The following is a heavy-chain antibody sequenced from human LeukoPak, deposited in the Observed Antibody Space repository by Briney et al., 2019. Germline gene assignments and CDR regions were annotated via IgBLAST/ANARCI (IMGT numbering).Heavy chain of an antibody. CDR2: IIPIFGTA. J-gene: IGHJ4*02. CDR1: GGTFSSYA. CDR3: ASAGGYYYDSSGYSSPDY. Sequence: GSSVKVSCKASGGTFSSYAISWVRQAPGQGLEWMGGIIPIFGTANYAQKFQGRVTITADESTSTAYMELSSPRSEDTAVYYCASAGGYYYDSSGYSSPDYWGQGTLVTVSS. V-gene: IGHV1-69*01. D-gene: IGHD3-22*01.